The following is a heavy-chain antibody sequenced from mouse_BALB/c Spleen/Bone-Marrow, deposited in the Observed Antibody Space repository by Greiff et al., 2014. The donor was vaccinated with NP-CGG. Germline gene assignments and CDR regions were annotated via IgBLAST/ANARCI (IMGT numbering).Heavy chain of an antibody. CDR3: GKDGYSYWYFDV. J-gene: IGHJ1*01. CDR2: IDPYYGGT. D-gene: IGHD2-12*01. CDR1: GYSFTGYN. Sequence: ESGPELEKPGASVKISCKASGYSFTGYNMNWVKQSNGKSLEWIGNIDPYYGGTSYHQKFKGKATLTVDKSSSTAYMQLKSQTSETSTVYYCGKDGYSYWYFDVWGAGTTVTVSS. V-gene: IGHV1-39*01.